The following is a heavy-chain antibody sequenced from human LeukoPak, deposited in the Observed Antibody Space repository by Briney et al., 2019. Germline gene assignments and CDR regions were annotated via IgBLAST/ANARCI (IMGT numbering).Heavy chain of an antibody. CDR2: IYYTGNT. CDR3: ARDLSSGELSFDY. V-gene: IGHV4-39*02. D-gene: IGHD3-16*02. CDR1: GVSISSSYSY. J-gene: IGHJ4*02. Sequence: PSETLSLTCTVSGVSISSSYSYWGWIRQPPGMGLEWIGSIYYTGNTYYNASLKSQVSISIDTSKNQFSLKLTSVTAADTAMYYCARDLSSGELSFDYWGQGALVTVSS.